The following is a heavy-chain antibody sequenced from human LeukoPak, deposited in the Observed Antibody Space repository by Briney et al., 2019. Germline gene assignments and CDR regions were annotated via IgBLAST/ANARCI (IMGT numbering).Heavy chain of an antibody. Sequence: PGGSLRLSCAASGFTFSSYAMSWVRQAPGKGLEWVSAISGSGGSTYYADSVKGRFTISRDNSKNTLYLQMNSLRAEDTAVYHCAKSSSGYYGSGSYYKFDYWGQGTLVTVSS. J-gene: IGHJ4*02. CDR1: GFTFSSYA. CDR3: AKSSSGYYGSGSYYKFDY. V-gene: IGHV3-23*01. CDR2: ISGSGGST. D-gene: IGHD3-10*01.